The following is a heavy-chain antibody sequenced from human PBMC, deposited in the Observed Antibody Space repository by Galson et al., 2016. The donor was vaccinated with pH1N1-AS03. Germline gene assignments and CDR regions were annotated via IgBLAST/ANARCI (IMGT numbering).Heavy chain of an antibody. V-gene: IGHV3-23*01. D-gene: IGHD3/OR15-3a*01. CDR1: GFTFNIYA. CDR2: IGGIDSST. Sequence: SLRLSCAASGFTFNIYAMNWVRQAPGKGLEWVSGIGGIDSSTWYAESVKGRFTVSRENSKKTVFLQLNSLRAEDTAIYYFARGTGSPHWFDPWGQGTFVTVSA. J-gene: IGHJ5*02. CDR3: ARGTGSPHWFDP.